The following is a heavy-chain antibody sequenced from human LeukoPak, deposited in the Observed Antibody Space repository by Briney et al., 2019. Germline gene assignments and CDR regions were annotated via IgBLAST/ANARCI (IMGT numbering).Heavy chain of an antibody. Sequence: GGSLRLSCAASGFTFSSYAMSWVRQAPGKGLEWVSAISGSGGGTYYADSVKGRFTISRDNSKNTLYLQMNSLRAEDTAVYYCAKDINWNDGFDYWGQGTLVTVSS. J-gene: IGHJ4*02. D-gene: IGHD1-1*01. CDR3: AKDINWNDGFDY. CDR2: ISGSGGGT. V-gene: IGHV3-23*01. CDR1: GFTFSSYA.